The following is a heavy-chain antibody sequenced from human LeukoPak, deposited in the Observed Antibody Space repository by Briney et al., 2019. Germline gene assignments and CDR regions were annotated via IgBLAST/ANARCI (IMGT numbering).Heavy chain of an antibody. D-gene: IGHD5-18*01. J-gene: IGHJ6*03. CDR2: IYYSGST. CDR3: ARRTASMGYCYYMDV. CDR1: GGSISSYY. V-gene: IGHV4-59*12. Sequence: PSETLSLTCTVSGGSISSYYWSWIRQPPGKGLEWIGYIYYSGSTNYNPSLKSRVSISVDTSKNQFSLKLSSVTAADTAVYYCARRTASMGYCYYMDVWGKGTTVTISS.